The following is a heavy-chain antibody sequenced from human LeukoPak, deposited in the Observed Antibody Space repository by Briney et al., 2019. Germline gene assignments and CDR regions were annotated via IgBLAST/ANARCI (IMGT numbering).Heavy chain of an antibody. CDR3: ARGGIQVSGIDEIDY. V-gene: IGHV3-13*01. J-gene: IGHJ4*02. D-gene: IGHD6-19*01. Sequence: GGSLRLSCAASGFTLRSYDMHWVRQVTGKGLEWVSAIGISDDTYYQGSVKGRFTISRVNAKNSLYLQMNSLTAGDTAVYYCARGGIQVSGIDEIDYWGQGTLVTVSS. CDR1: GFTLRSYD. CDR2: IGISDDT.